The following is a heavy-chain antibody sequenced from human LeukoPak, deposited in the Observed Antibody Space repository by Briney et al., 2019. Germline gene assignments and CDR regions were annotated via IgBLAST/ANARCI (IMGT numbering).Heavy chain of an antibody. V-gene: IGHV3-30*18. D-gene: IGHD1-26*01. CDR3: AKAVGGSSSL. Sequence: GGSLRLSCAASGFTFSSYGMHWVRQAPGMGLEWVAVISYDGSNKYYADSVKGRFTISRDNSKNTLYLQMNSLRAEDTAVYYCAKAVGGSSSLWGQGTLVTVSS. J-gene: IGHJ4*02. CDR2: ISYDGSNK. CDR1: GFTFSSYG.